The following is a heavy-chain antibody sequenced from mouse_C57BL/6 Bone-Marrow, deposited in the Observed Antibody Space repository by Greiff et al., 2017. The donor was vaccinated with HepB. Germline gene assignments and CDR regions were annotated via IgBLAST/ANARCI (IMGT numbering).Heavy chain of an antibody. Sequence: VRLQQSGAELARPGASVKLSCKASGYTFTSYGISWVKQRTGQGLEWIGEIYPRSGNTYYNEKFKGKATLTADKSSSTAYMELRSLTSEDSAVYFCARDRDPSRGTYWYFDVWGTGTTVTVSS. CDR2: IYPRSGNT. CDR1: GYTFTSYG. J-gene: IGHJ1*03. V-gene: IGHV1-81*01. D-gene: IGHD2-14*01. CDR3: ARDRDPSRGTYWYFDV.